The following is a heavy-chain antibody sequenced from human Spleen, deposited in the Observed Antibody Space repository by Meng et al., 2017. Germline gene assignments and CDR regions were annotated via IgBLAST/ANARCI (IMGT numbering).Heavy chain of an antibody. CDR1: GYTFTSNF. Sequence: QVHLVQSETEVKKPGASVKVSCKTSGYTFTSNFIHWVRQAPGQGLEWMGWFVNYVDTYPAPKFQGRVTMTTDTHTNTAFMELRSLTSDDTAVDYCASGTPGRSYCDYWGQGTLVTVSS. D-gene: IGHD2-15*01. CDR2: FVNYVDT. J-gene: IGHJ4*02. CDR3: ASGTPGRSYCDY. V-gene: IGHV1-18*04.